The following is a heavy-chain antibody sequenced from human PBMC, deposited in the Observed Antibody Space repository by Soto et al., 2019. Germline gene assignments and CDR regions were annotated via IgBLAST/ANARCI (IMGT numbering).Heavy chain of an antibody. J-gene: IGHJ3*02. D-gene: IGHD2-2*01. CDR2: IKQDGSEK. Sequence: GGSLRLSCAASGFTFSSYWMSWVRRAPGKGLEWVANIKQDGSEKYYVDSVKGRFTISRDKAKNSRYLQMNSLRAEDTAVYYCARDRHQLLFYAFDIWGQGTMVTVSS. CDR3: ARDRHQLLFYAFDI. V-gene: IGHV3-7*01. CDR1: GFTFSSYW.